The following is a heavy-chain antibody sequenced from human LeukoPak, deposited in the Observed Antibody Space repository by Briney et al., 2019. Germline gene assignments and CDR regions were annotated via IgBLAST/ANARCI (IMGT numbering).Heavy chain of an antibody. D-gene: IGHD1-26*01. CDR1: GYSENFYG. CDR3: ARGRELVVDAFDI. J-gene: IGHJ3*02. Sequence: GASVKVSCKTSGYSENFYGITWVRQVAGQGLEWMGWISAQHGQTEYAPNSQDRVTMTTDTYTNTAYMELRSLRSDDTAVYYCARGRELVVDAFDIWGQGTMVTVSS. CDR2: ISAQHGQT. V-gene: IGHV1-18*01.